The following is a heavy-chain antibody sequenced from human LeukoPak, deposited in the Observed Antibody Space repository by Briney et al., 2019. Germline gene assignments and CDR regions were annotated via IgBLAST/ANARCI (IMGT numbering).Heavy chain of an antibody. CDR3: ARDYFDY. CDR1: GFTVSNNY. CDR2: IYSGGST. V-gene: IGHV3-53*01. J-gene: IGHJ4*02. Sequence: PGGSLGLSCSASGFTVSNNYMSWVRQAPRKGLEWVSVIYSGGSTYYADSVKGRFTISRDNSKNTLYLQMNSLRAEDAAVYYCARDYFDYWGQGTLVTVSS.